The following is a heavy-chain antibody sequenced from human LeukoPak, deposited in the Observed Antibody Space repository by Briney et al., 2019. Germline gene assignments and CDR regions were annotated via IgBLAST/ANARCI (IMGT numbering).Heavy chain of an antibody. J-gene: IGHJ4*02. V-gene: IGHV3-7*01. CDR3: ARSYYDNSGSFGF. D-gene: IGHD3-22*01. CDR2: IKQDGSET. CDR1: GFTFNNYW. Sequence: GGSLRLSCAASGFTFNNYWMNWVRQAPGKGLEWVANIKQDGSETYYVDSVKGRFTISRDNAKNSVYLQMNSLRAEDTAVYYCARSYYDNSGSFGFWGQGTLVTVS.